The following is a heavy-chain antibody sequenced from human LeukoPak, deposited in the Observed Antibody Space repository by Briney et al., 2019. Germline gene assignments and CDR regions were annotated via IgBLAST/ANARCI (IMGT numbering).Heavy chain of an antibody. Sequence: PGESLRLSCAASGFPLSSYSINWVRQAPGKGLEWVSYSSSSGSAIYYVDSVKGRFTVSRDNAKNSLFLQMNSPRAEDTAVYYCVRVKGSYFDYGGQGALVTVSS. CDR1: GFPLSSYS. CDR2: SSSSGSAI. J-gene: IGHJ4*02. CDR3: VRVKGSYFDY. V-gene: IGHV3-48*01. D-gene: IGHD2-15*01.